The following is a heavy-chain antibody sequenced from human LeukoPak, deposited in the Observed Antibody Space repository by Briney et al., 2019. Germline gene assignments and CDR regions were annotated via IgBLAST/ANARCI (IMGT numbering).Heavy chain of an antibody. J-gene: IGHJ4*02. Sequence: GGSLRLSCAASGFTFSSYAMSWVRQAPGKGLEWVANIKQDGSEKYYVDSVKGRFTISRDNAKNSLYLQMNSLRAEDTAVYYCAREPAVGATYFDYWGQGTLVTVSS. CDR2: IKQDGSEK. CDR1: GFTFSSYA. CDR3: AREPAVGATYFDY. D-gene: IGHD1-26*01. V-gene: IGHV3-7*01.